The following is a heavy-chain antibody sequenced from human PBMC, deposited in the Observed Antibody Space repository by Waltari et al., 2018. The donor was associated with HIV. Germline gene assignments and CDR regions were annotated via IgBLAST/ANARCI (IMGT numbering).Heavy chain of an antibody. V-gene: IGHV1-69*08. CDR3: ATPAAKGTWFDS. Sequence: QVQLVHSGDEVRKSGSSVKVSCKAFGVTVNTFTINGMRTAPGQVLEWVGILEWMGRSLPFLGAPAYSQKLKGRLTLSADTATNTAFLQLSSLRSDDTAVYYCATPAAKGTWFDSWGQGSQIIVSS. CDR1: GVTVNTFT. CDR2: SLPFLGAP. J-gene: IGHJ5*01. D-gene: IGHD2-2*01.